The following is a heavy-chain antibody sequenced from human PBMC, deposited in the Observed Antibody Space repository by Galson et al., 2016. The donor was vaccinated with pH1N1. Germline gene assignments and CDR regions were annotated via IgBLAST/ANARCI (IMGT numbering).Heavy chain of an antibody. CDR1: KGTFSSYA. CDR3: AKVTDAAAWGTFDL. D-gene: IGHD2-21*02. J-gene: IGHJ4*02. Sequence: SVKVSCKASKGTFSSYAMTWVRQAPGQGLEWMGGIIGMFGTTNYAQKFQGRLTINADEFTSTIYMELSSLRSDDTATYYCAKVTDAAAWGTFDLWGQGVLVTVSS. CDR2: IIGMFGTT. V-gene: IGHV1-69*13.